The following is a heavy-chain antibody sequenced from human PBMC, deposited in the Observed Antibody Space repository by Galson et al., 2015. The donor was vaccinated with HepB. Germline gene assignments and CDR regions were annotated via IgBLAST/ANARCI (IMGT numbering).Heavy chain of an antibody. D-gene: IGHD6-13*01. J-gene: IGHJ4*02. CDR3: AYSSSWSHHDY. V-gene: IGHV3-53*04. CDR2: IFSGGST. Sequence: SLRLSCAASGFTVSSNYMSWVRQAPGRGLEWVSVIFSGGSTYYADSVKDRFTISRHSSKNTLYLQMNSLRAEDTAVYYCAYSSSWSHHDYWGQGTLVTVSS. CDR1: GFTVSSNY.